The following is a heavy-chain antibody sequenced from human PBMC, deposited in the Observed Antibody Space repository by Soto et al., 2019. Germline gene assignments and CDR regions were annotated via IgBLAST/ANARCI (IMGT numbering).Heavy chain of an antibody. D-gene: IGHD3-22*01. V-gene: IGHV1-69*02. CDR2: IIPILGIA. CDR3: ARGGSGYTPFDY. CDR1: GGTFSSYT. J-gene: IGHJ4*02. Sequence: GASVKVSCKASGGTFSSYTISWVRQAPGQGLEWMGRIIPILGIANYAQKFQGRVTITADKSTSTAYMELRSLRSDDTAVYYCARGGSGYTPFDYWGRGTLVTVSS.